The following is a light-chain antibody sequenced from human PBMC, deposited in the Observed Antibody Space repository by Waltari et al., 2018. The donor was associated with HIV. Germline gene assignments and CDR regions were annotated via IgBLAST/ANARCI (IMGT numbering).Light chain of an antibody. CDR2: EVS. CDR3: TSYISSSSPV. J-gene: IGLJ2*01. Sequence: QSALTQPASVSGSPGPSLTISCPLNDHEYVSWYQRHPGKAPKVIIYEVSNRPSGLSNRFSGSKSGNTATLTISGLQPEDEAEYFCTSYISSSSPVFGRGTKVTVL. CDR1: LNDHEY. V-gene: IGLV2-14*01.